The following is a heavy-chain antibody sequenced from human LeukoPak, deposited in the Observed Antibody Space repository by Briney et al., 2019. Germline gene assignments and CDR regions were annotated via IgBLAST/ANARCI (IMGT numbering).Heavy chain of an antibody. CDR3: SRGYSGGYDYWAFDY. CDR2: IRSKAYGGTT. V-gene: IGHV3-49*03. CDR1: GFTFGDSA. J-gene: IGHJ4*02. Sequence: GGSLRLSCIVSGFTFGDSAMSWFRQAPGKGLEWVGFIRSKAYGGTTEYAASVKGRFVILRGDSKSIAYLQMNSLKTEDTAVYYCSRGYSGGYDYWAFDYWGQGTLVTVSS. D-gene: IGHD5-12*01.